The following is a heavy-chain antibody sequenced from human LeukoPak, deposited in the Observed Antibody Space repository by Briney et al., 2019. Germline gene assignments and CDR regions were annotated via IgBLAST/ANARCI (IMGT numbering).Heavy chain of an antibody. V-gene: IGHV4-61*08. D-gene: IGHD3-22*01. Sequence: SETLSLTCTVSGGSISSIGYYWGWIRQPPGKGLEWIGYIYYSGSTNYNPSLKSRVTISVDTSKNQFSLKLSSVTAADTAVYYCARDEGLGFDPWGQGTLVTVSS. CDR1: GGSISSIGYY. J-gene: IGHJ5*02. CDR3: ARDEGLGFDP. CDR2: IYYSGST.